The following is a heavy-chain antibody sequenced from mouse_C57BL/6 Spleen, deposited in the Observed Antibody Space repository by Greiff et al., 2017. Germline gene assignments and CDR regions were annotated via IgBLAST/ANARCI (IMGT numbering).Heavy chain of an antibody. CDR2: IRLKSDNYAT. CDR1: GFTFSNYW. V-gene: IGHV6-3*01. Sequence: ADGSMKLSCVASGFTFSNYWMNWVRQSPEKGLEWVAQIRLKSDNYATHYAESVKGRFTISRDDSKSSVYLQMNNLRAEDTGIYYCTGGYGNLYYFDYWGQGTTLTVSS. D-gene: IGHD2-1*01. J-gene: IGHJ2*01. CDR3: TGGYGNLYYFDY.